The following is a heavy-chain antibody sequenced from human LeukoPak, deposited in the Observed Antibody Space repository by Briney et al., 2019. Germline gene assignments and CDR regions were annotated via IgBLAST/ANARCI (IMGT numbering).Heavy chain of an antibody. CDR1: GYTFTSYY. CDR2: INPSGGST. D-gene: IGHD3-22*01. J-gene: IGHJ4*02. Sequence: ASVKVSCKASGYTFTSYYMHWVRQAPGQGLEWMGIINPSGGSTSYAQKFQGRVTMTRDTFTSTVYMELSSLRSEDTAVYYCARDYYDSSGSPHYFDYWGQGTLVTVSS. CDR3: ARDYYDSSGSPHYFDY. V-gene: IGHV1-46*01.